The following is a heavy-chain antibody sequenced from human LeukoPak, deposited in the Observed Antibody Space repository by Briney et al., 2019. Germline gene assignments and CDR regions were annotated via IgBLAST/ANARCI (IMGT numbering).Heavy chain of an antibody. Sequence: PGGSLRLSCAASGFTFSSYAMSWVRQAPGKGLEWVSAISGSGGSTYYADSVKGRFTISRDNAKNSLYLQMNSLRAEDTAVYYCARPRSSGWYDFDYWGQGTLVTVSS. CDR1: GFTFSSYA. D-gene: IGHD6-19*01. J-gene: IGHJ4*02. CDR2: ISGSGGST. CDR3: ARPRSSGWYDFDY. V-gene: IGHV3-23*01.